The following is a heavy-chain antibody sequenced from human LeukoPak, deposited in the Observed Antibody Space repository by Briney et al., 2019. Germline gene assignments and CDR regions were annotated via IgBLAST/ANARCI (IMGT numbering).Heavy chain of an antibody. V-gene: IGHV5-51*01. CDR3: ARSGVVTFYQYMDV. Sequence: SLKIFSWGSAYSFTSCWICCVRQMPRQRLEWMGIIYPVDSDTRYSPSFQGQVTISADKSISTAYLQWSSLKASDTAMYYCARSGVVTFYQYMDVWGTGTTVTVSS. J-gene: IGHJ6*03. CDR1: AYSFTSCW. D-gene: IGHD3-3*01. CDR2: IYPVDSDT.